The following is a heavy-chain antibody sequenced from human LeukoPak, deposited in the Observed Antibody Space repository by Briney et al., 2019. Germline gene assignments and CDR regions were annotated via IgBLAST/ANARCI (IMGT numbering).Heavy chain of an antibody. D-gene: IGHD1-26*01. CDR3: AKDMGVGATSAFDY. Sequence: GGSLRLSCAASGFTFSSYGIHWVRQAPGKGLEWVAVISYDGSNKYYADSVKGRFTISRDNSKNTLYLQMNSLRAEDTAVYYCAKDMGVGATSAFDYWGQGTLVTVSS. V-gene: IGHV3-30*18. CDR2: ISYDGSNK. CDR1: GFTFSSYG. J-gene: IGHJ4*02.